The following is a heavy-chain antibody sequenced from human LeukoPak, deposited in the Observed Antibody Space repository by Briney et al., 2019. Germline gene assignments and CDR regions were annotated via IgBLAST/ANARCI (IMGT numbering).Heavy chain of an antibody. J-gene: IGHJ4*02. CDR2: IIPIFGTA. CDR3: AVNVDTAMAFLYYFDY. CDR1: GGTFSSYA. D-gene: IGHD5-18*01. V-gene: IGHV1-69*05. Sequence: GASVKVSRKASGGTFSSYAISWVRQAPGQGLEWMGGIIPIFGTANYAQKFQGRVTITTDESTSTAYMELSSLRSEDTAVYYCAVNVDTAMAFLYYFDYWGQGTLVTVSS.